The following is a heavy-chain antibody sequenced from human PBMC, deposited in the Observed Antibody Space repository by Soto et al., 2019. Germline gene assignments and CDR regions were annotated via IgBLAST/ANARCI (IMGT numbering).Heavy chain of an antibody. CDR1: GGSFSGYD. V-gene: IGHV4-34*01. CDR2: INNSGST. Sequence: PSETLSLTCAVYGGSFSGYDCSWIRQPPWKGLEWIGEINNSGSTNYNPSLKSRVTISVDKSKNQFSLKLSSVTAADTAVYYCARDNRVNIAAAGRYYYYYGMDVCGQGTTVTVSS. CDR3: ARDNRVNIAAAGRYYYYYGMDV. D-gene: IGHD6-13*01. J-gene: IGHJ6*02.